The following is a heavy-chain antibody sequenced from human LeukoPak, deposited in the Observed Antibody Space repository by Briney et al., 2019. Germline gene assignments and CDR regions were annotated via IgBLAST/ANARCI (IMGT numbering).Heavy chain of an antibody. V-gene: IGHV3-30*03. Sequence: PGGSLRLSCAASGFSFSSSGMNWVRQAPGKGLEWVAVISYDGSNKYYADSVKGRFTISRDNSKNTLYLQMNSLRAEDTAVYYCARGKTVIDAEYFQHWGQGTLVTVSS. CDR1: GFSFSSSG. D-gene: IGHD4-17*01. J-gene: IGHJ1*01. CDR3: ARGKTVIDAEYFQH. CDR2: ISYDGSNK.